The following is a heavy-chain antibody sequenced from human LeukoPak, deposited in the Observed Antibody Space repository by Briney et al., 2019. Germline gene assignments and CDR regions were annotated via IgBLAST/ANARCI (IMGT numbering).Heavy chain of an antibody. CDR2: IYSGTT. J-gene: IGHJ4*02. CDR3: ARHYYGSGIRGLAFDS. CDR1: GGSISSSSYY. V-gene: IGHV4-39*01. D-gene: IGHD3-10*01. Sequence: SETLSLTCTVSGGSISSSSYYWGWLRQPPGRGLEWIGSIYSGTTYYNPSLKSRVTISVDTSKSQFSLKLNSMTAADTAVYYCARHYYGSGIRGLAFDSWGQGILVTVSS.